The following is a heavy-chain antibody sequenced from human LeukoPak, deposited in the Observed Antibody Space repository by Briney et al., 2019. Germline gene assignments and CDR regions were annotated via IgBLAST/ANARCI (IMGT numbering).Heavy chain of an antibody. V-gene: IGHV3-7*01. CDR2: IKQDGSDK. CDR3: ARDRDVVVTAKGSTYYYYGMDV. D-gene: IGHD2-21*02. J-gene: IGHJ6*02. CDR1: GFTFSNYW. Sequence: PGGSLRLSCAASGFTFSNYWMSWVRQAPGKGLEWVANIKQDGSDKNYVDSLKGRFTISRDNAKNLLYLQMNSLRAEDTAVYYCARDRDVVVTAKGSTYYYYGMDVWGQGTTVTVSS.